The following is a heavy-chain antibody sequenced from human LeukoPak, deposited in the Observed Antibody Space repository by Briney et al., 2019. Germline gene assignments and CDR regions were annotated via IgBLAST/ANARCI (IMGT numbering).Heavy chain of an antibody. Sequence: GGSLRLSCAASGFTVSSNYMSWVRQAPGKGLEWVSAISGSGGSTYYADSVKGRFTISRDNSKNTLYLQMNSLRAEDTAVYYCAKWPFPEGDYFDYWGQGTLVTVSS. V-gene: IGHV3-23*01. CDR3: AKWPFPEGDYFDY. CDR1: GFTVSSNY. J-gene: IGHJ4*02. D-gene: IGHD3-16*01. CDR2: ISGSGGST.